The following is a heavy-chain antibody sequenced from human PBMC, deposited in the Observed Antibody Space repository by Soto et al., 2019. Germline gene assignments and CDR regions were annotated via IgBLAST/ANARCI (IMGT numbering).Heavy chain of an antibody. D-gene: IGHD2-2*01. CDR1: GGTFSSYA. CDR3: AVSQDIVVVPAAIHTPDY. CDR2: ISAYNGNT. J-gene: IGHJ4*02. V-gene: IGHV1-18*01. Sequence: ASVKVSCKASGGTFSSYAISWVRQAPRQGLEWMGWISAYNGNTNYAQKLQGRVTMTTDTSTSTAYMELRSLRSDDTAVYYCAVSQDIVVVPAAIHTPDYWGQGTLVTVSS.